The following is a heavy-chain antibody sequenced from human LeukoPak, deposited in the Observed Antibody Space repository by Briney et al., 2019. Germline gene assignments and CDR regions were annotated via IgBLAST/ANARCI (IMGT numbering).Heavy chain of an antibody. CDR3: ARVSRGSYLGN. V-gene: IGHV4-34*01. Sequence: SETLSLTCAVYGGSFSGYYWSWIRQPPGKGLEWIGEINHSGSTNYNPSLESRVTISVDTSKNQFSLKLSSVTAADTAVYYCARVSRGSYLGNWGQGTLVTVSS. CDR1: GGSFSGYY. J-gene: IGHJ4*02. D-gene: IGHD1-26*01. CDR2: INHSGST.